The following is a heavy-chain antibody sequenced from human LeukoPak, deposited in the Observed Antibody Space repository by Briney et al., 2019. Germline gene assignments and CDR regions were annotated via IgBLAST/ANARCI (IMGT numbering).Heavy chain of an antibody. CDR3: AREGLHDAFDI. D-gene: IGHD3/OR15-3a*01. CDR2: IKQDGSEK. CDR1: GFTFSSYW. Sequence: GGSLRLSCAASGFTFSSYWMSWVRQAPGKGLERVANIKQDGSEKYYVDSVKGRFTISRDNAKNSLYLQMNSLRAEDTAVYYCAREGLHDAFDIWGQGTMVTVSS. J-gene: IGHJ3*02. V-gene: IGHV3-7*01.